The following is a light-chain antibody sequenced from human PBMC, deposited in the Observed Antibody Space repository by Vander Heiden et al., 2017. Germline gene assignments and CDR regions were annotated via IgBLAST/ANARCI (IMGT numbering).Light chain of an antibody. Sequence: SALTQPPSASGSPGQSVTISCTGTSSDVGSYNYVSWYQQHPGKAPKLMIYEVTKRPSGVPDCFSGSKSGNTASLTVSGLQAEDEADYYCSSYAGSNNHVVFGGGTKLAVL. CDR3: SSYAGSNNHVV. CDR1: SSDVGSYNY. J-gene: IGLJ2*01. V-gene: IGLV2-8*01. CDR2: EVT.